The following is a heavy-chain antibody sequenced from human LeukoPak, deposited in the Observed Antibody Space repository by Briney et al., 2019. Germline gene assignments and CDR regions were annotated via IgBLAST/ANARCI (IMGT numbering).Heavy chain of an antibody. CDR2: IYHSGST. CDR1: GGSISSGGYY. Sequence: SETLSLTCTVSGGSISSGGYYWSWIRQPPGKGLEWIGYIYHSGSTYYNPSLKSRVTISVDRSKNQFSLKLSSVTAADTAVYYCARVFGDSQQLAPYYYYYMDVWGKGTTVTVSS. D-gene: IGHD6-13*01. CDR3: ARVFGDSQQLAPYYYYYMDV. V-gene: IGHV4-30-2*01. J-gene: IGHJ6*03.